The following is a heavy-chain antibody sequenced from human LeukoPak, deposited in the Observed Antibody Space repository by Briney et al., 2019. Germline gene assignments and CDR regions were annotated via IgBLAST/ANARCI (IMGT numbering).Heavy chain of an antibody. CDR3: ARDGGVGRIAVAGTFDY. V-gene: IGHV3-21*01. CDR1: GFTFSSYS. Sequence: PGGSLRLSCAASGFTFSSYSMNWVRQAPGKGLEWVSSISSSSSYIYYADSVKGRFTISRDNAKNSLYLQMNSLRAEDTAVYYCARDGGVGRIAVAGTFDYWGQGTLVIVSS. J-gene: IGHJ4*02. D-gene: IGHD6-19*01. CDR2: ISSSSSYI.